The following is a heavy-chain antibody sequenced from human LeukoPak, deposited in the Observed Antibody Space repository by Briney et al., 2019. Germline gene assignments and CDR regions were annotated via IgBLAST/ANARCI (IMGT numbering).Heavy chain of an antibody. CDR2: INPNSGGT. J-gene: IGHJ4*02. V-gene: IGHV1-2*02. CDR3: ARVSLYDSSGYYLF. CDR1: GYTFTGYY. Sequence: ASVKVSCKASGYTFTGYYMHWVRQAPGQGLEWMGWINPNSGGTNYAQKFQGRVTMTRDTSISTAHMELSRLRSDDTAVYYCARVSLYDSSGYYLFWGQGTLVTVSS. D-gene: IGHD3-22*01.